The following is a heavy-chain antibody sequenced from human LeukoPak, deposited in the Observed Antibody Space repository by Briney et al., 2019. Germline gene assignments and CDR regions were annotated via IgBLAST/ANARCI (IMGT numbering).Heavy chain of an antibody. CDR2: INPSGGST. CDR3: ARGTTMYYMDV. CDR1: GYTFTSYY. J-gene: IGHJ6*03. V-gene: IGHV1-46*01. Sequence: ASVKVSCKASGYTFTSYYMHWVRQAPRQGLEWMGIINPSGGSTSYAQKFQGRVAMTRDTSTSTVYMELSSLRSEDTAVYYCARGTTMYYMDVWGKGTTVTVSS. D-gene: IGHD2-2*01.